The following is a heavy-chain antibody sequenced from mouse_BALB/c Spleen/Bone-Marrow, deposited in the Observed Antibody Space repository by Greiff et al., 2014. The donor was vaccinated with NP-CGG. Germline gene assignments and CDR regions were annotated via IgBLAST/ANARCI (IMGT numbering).Heavy chain of an antibody. V-gene: IGHV14-3*02. CDR1: GFNIKDTY. D-gene: IGHD2-2*01. J-gene: IGHJ1*01. CDR3: ARVNPWYFDV. Sequence: DVQLQESGAELVKPGASVKLSCTASGFNIKDTYIHWVMQRPEQGLAWIGRIDPASGDTKFDPRFQGKATITADTSSNTAYLQVTSLTSEDTAVYYCARVNPWYFDVWGAGTTVTVSS. CDR2: IDPASGDT.